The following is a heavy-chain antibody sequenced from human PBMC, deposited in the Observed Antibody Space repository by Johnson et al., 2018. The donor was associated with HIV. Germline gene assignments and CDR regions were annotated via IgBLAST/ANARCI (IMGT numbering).Heavy chain of an antibody. CDR2: ISGSGVST. Sequence: EVQLVESGGGLVQPGGSLRLSCAASGFTFSNFAMNWVRQAPGKGLEWVSVISGSGVSTYYADSVKGRFTISRDNSKNTLYLQMNSLRAEDTAVYYCARARDRSSSRDAFDIWGQGTMVTVSS. J-gene: IGHJ3*02. V-gene: IGHV3-23*04. CDR3: ARARDRSSSRDAFDI. D-gene: IGHD6-13*01. CDR1: GFTFSNFA.